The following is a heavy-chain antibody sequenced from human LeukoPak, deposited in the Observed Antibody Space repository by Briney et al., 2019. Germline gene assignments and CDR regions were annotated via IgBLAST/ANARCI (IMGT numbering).Heavy chain of an antibody. CDR3: ARDLWFGEYFWFDP. Sequence: PSETLSLTCAVYGGSFSGYYWSWLRQPPGKGLEWIGEINHSGSTNYNPSLKSRVTISVDTSKNQFSLKLSSVTAADTAVYYCARDLWFGEYFWFDPWGQGTLVTVSS. CDR2: INHSGST. D-gene: IGHD3-10*01. CDR1: GGSFSGYY. V-gene: IGHV4-34*01. J-gene: IGHJ5*02.